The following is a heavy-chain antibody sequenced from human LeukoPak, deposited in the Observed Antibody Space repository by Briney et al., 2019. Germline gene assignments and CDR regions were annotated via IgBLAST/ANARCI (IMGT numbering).Heavy chain of an antibody. V-gene: IGHV3-9*01. CDR1: GFTFDDYA. J-gene: IGHJ6*02. CDR2: ISWNSGSI. Sequence: GGSLRLSCAASGFTFDDYAMHWVRQAPGKGLEWVSGISWNSGSIGYADSVKGRFTISRDNAKNSLYLQMNSLRAEDTAVYYCARDLPRSGSPKVPPPRTYGMDVWGQGTTVTVSS. CDR3: ARDLPRSGSPKVPPPRTYGMDV. D-gene: IGHD3-10*01.